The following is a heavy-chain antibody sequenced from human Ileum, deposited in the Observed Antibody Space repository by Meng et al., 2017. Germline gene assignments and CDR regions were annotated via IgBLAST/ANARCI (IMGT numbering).Heavy chain of an antibody. V-gene: IGHV3-7*01. Sequence: GESLKISCAASGFTFSSDWMSWVRQAPGKGLEWVANIKQDGSEKYYVDSVKGRFTISRDNAKNSLYLQMNSLRAEDTAVYYCARVLRRTKSREKNDAFDIWGQGTMVTVSS. CDR3: ARVLRRTKSREKNDAFDI. CDR2: IKQDGSEK. J-gene: IGHJ3*02. CDR1: GFTFSSDW. D-gene: IGHD1/OR15-1a*01.